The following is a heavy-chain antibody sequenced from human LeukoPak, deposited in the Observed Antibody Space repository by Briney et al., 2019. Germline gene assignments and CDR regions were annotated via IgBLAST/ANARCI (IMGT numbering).Heavy chain of an antibody. CDR1: GFTFSTYG. Sequence: GGSLRLSCAASGFTFSTYGMHWVRQAPGKGLEWVAVISYDGSNKYYADSVKGRFTISRDNSRNTLYLQMNSLRAEDTAVYYCAKSDLGHRSRQVGHFDYWGQGTLVTVSS. CDR2: ISYDGSNK. CDR3: AKSDLGHRSRQVGHFDY. V-gene: IGHV3-30*18. D-gene: IGHD2-15*01. J-gene: IGHJ4*02.